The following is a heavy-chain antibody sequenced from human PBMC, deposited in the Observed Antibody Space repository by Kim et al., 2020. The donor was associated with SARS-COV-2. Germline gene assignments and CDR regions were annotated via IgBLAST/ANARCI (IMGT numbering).Heavy chain of an antibody. CDR3: ARGDIVVVVAAHGYGMDV. CDR2: ISYDGSNK. J-gene: IGHJ6*02. Sequence: GGSLRLSCAASGFTFSSYAMHWVRQAPGKGLEWVAVISYDGSNKYYADSVKGRFTISRDNSKNTLYLQMNSLRAEDTAVYYCARGDIVVVVAAHGYGMDVWGQGTTVTVSS. V-gene: IGHV3-30*04. CDR1: GFTFSSYA. D-gene: IGHD2-15*01.